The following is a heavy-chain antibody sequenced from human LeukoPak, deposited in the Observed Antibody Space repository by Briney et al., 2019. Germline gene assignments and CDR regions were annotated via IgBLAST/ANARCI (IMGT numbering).Heavy chain of an antibody. CDR1: GFTFSSYW. J-gene: IGHJ4*02. CDR2: IKQDGSEK. D-gene: IGHD4-17*01. CDR3: ASHGDYESFDY. Sequence: LPGGSLRLSCAASGFTFSSYWMSWVRQAPGKGLEWVANIKQDGSEKYYVDSVKGRFTISRDNAKTSLYLQMNSLRAEDTAVYYCASHGDYESFDYWGQGTLVTVSS. V-gene: IGHV3-7*01.